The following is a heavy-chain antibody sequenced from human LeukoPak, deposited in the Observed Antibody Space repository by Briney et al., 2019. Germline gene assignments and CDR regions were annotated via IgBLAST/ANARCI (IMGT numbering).Heavy chain of an antibody. D-gene: IGHD6-19*01. CDR3: ARDRAVAESAEFDY. CDR1: GYTFTGYY. V-gene: IGHV1-2*02. J-gene: IGHJ4*02. Sequence: ASVKVSCKASGYTFTGYYVHWVRQAPGQGLEWMGWINPNSGGTNFAQKFQGRVTMTRGTSISTAYMELSRLRSDDTAVYYCARDRAVAESAEFDYWGQGTLVTVSS. CDR2: INPNSGGT.